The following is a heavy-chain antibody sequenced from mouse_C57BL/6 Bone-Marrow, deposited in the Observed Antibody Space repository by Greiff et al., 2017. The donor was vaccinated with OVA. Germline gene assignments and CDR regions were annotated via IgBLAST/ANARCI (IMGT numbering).Heavy chain of an antibody. J-gene: IGHJ4*01. CDR1: GYSFPDYN. Sequence: VQLQQPGPELVKPGASVKISCKASGYSFPDYNMNWVKQSHGQSLEWIGIINPNYGTTSYNQKFKGKATLTVDQSSSTAYMQLNSLTSEVSSVYDCATPEDYAMDYWGRGTAVTVSS. CDR2: INPNYGTT. CDR3: ATPEDYAMDY. V-gene: IGHV1-39*01.